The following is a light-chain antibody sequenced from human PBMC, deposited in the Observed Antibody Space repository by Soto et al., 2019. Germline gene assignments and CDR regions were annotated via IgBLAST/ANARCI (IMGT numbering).Light chain of an antibody. Sequence: ETVMTQSPATLSVSPGERATLSCWASQSVSSNLAWYQQKPGQAPRLLIYGASTRATGIPARFSGSGSGTEFTLTISRLEPEDFAVYYCQQYGSSLTFGGGTKVEIK. CDR2: GAS. J-gene: IGKJ4*01. CDR3: QQYGSSLT. CDR1: QSVSSN. V-gene: IGKV3-15*01.